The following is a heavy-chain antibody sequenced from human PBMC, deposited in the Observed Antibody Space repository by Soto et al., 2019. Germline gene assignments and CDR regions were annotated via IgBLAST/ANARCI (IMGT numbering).Heavy chain of an antibody. CDR3: AKDNHIVVVPAAINFDY. CDR2: ISGSGGST. Sequence: PGGSLRLSCAASGFTFSNYAMTWVRQAPGKGLEWVSAISGSGGSTYYADSVKGRFTISRDNSKNTLYLQMNSLRAEDTAVYYCAKDNHIVVVPAAINFDYWGQGTLVTVSS. CDR1: GFTFSNYA. D-gene: IGHD2-2*01. V-gene: IGHV3-23*01. J-gene: IGHJ4*02.